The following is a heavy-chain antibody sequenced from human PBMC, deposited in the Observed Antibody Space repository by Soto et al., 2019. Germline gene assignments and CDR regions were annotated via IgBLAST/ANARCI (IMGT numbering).Heavy chain of an antibody. CDR3: ARDLRAYYGTNLGSEAFDI. CDR1: GKESGYTFSTYG. V-gene: IGHV1-18*01. J-gene: IGHJ3*02. D-gene: IGHD4-17*01. Sequence: XSVKVSCKASGKESGYTFSTYGISWVRQAPGQGLEWLGWISTDNGNTNYAQKFQGRATMTTDTSTSTAYMELRSLRSGDTAVYYCARDLRAYYGTNLGSEAFDIWGQGTMVTVSS. CDR2: ISTDNGNT.